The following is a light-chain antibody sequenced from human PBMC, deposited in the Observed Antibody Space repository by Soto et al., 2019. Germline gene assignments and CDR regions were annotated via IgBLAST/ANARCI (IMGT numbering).Light chain of an antibody. V-gene: IGLV2-14*01. CDR1: SSDVGGYNY. J-gene: IGLJ2*01. Sequence: QSALTQPASVSGSPGQSITISCTGTSSDVGGYNYVSWYQEHPGKAPKLMIYEVSNRPSGFSNRFSGSKSGNTASLTISGLQAEDEADYHCSSYTSRSTQVFGGGTKLPS. CDR2: EVS. CDR3: SSYTSRSTQV.